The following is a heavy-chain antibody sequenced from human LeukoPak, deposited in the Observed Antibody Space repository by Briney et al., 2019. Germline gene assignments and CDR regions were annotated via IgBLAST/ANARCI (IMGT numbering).Heavy chain of an antibody. CDR2: IVVGSGNT. CDR3: HWGHDAFDI. CDR1: GSTFTSSA. J-gene: IGHJ3*02. V-gene: IGHV1-58*02. Sequence: SVKVSCKASGSTFTSSAMQWVRQARGQRLEWIGWIVVGSGNTNYAQKFQERVTITRDMSTSTAYMELSSLRSEDTAVYYCHWGHDAFDIWGQGTMVTVSS. D-gene: IGHD7-27*01.